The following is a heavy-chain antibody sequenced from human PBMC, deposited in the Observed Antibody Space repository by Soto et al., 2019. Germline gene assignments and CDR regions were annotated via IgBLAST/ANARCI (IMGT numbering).Heavy chain of an antibody. D-gene: IGHD3-22*01. V-gene: IGHV3-23*01. J-gene: IGHJ4*02. CDR3: AKDKWSDSRGYYFPAFDY. CDR1: GFTFSSYA. CDR2: ISGSGGTT. Sequence: GGSLRLSCAASGFTFSSYAMGWVRQAPGKGLEWASTISGSGGTTYYEDSVKGRFTISRDNSKNTLYLQMNSLRAEDTAAYYCAKDKWSDSRGYYFPAFDYWGQGTLVTVSS.